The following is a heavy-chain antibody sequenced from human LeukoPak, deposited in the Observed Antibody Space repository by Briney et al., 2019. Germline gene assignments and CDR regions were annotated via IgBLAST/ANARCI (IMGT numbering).Heavy chain of an antibody. Sequence: GGSLRLSCAASGFTFSSYSMNWVRQAPGKGLEWVSSISSSSSTIYYADSVKGRFTISRDNTKNSLYLQMNSLRDEDTAVYYCAISPSQSTPFDYWGQGTLVTVSS. V-gene: IGHV3-48*02. CDR1: GFTFSSYS. CDR2: ISSSSSTI. CDR3: AISPSQSTPFDY. D-gene: IGHD2-15*01. J-gene: IGHJ4*02.